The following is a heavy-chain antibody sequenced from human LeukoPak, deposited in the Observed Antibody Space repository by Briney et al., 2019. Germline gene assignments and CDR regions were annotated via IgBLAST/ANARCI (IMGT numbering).Heavy chain of an antibody. Sequence: ASVKVSCKASGYTFTSYGISWVRQAPGQGLEWMGWISAYNGNTNYAQKLQGRVTMTTDTSTSTAYMELRSLRSDDTAVYYRARVDLYSGSYLYYFDYWGQGTLVTVSS. V-gene: IGHV1-18*01. CDR2: ISAYNGNT. CDR3: ARVDLYSGSYLYYFDY. D-gene: IGHD1-26*01. J-gene: IGHJ4*02. CDR1: GYTFTSYG.